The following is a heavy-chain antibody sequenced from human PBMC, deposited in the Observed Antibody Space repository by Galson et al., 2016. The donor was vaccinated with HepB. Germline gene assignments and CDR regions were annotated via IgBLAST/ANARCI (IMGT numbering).Heavy chain of an antibody. CDR2: ISYDGNKE. J-gene: IGHJ6*02. V-gene: IGHV3-30*18. Sequence: SLRLSCAASGFRFTYYGLHWVRQAPGKGLEWVAVISYDGNKEYYADSVKGRFTIFRDNPKTTVYLEMNSLRVEDTAVYYCAKDSILGATAGFYGIDVWGQGTRSPSP. D-gene: IGHD1-26*01. CDR1: GFRFTYYG. CDR3: AKDSILGATAGFYGIDV.